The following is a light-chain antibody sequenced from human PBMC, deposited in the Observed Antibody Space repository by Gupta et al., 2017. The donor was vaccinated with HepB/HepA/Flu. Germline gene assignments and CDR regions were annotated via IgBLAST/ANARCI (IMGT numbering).Light chain of an antibody. CDR2: AAS. Sequence: DIQMTHSPSSLSASVGDRVTITCRASQSISSYLNWYQQKPGKAPKLLIYAASRLQSGVPSRFSGSGSVTDFTLTISRRQPADFATYYCRQRDSTQCTFGQGTKLEIK. CDR1: QSISSY. CDR3: RQRDSTQCT. V-gene: IGKV1-39*01. J-gene: IGKJ2*02.